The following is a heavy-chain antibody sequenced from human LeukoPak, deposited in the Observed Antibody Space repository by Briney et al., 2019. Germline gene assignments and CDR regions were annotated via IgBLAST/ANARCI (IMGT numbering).Heavy chain of an antibody. CDR1: GDSINNYY. J-gene: IGHJ5*02. Sequence: SETLSLTCTVSGDSINNYYWSWIRQPPGKGLESIGYIYYSGSTTYNPSLKSRVTISVDTSKNQFSLKLSSVTAADTAVYYCARRGYYGSGTYFYSWFDPWGQGTLVTVSS. D-gene: IGHD3-10*01. CDR3: ARRGYYGSGTYFYSWFDP. CDR2: IYYSGST. V-gene: IGHV4-59*08.